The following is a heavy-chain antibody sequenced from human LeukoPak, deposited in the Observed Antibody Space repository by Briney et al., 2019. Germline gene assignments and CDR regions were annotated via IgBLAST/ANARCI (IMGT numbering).Heavy chain of an antibody. CDR1: GGSISSYY. D-gene: IGHD6-13*01. CDR2: IYYSGST. V-gene: IGHV4-59*12. J-gene: IGHJ4*02. CDR3: AREPGGAAPLDY. Sequence: PSETLSLTCTVSGGSISSYYWRWLRQPPGKGLEWIGYIYYSGSTNYNPSLKSRVTISVDTSKNQFSLKLSSVTAADTAVYYCAREPGGAAPLDYWGQGTLVTVSS.